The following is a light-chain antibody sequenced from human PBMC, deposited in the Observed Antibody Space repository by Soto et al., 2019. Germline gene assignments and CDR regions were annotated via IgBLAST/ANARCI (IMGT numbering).Light chain of an antibody. J-gene: IGLJ1*01. V-gene: IGLV2-14*01. CDR2: DVS. Sequence: QSALTQPASVSGSPGQSITISCTGRRSDAGGYNYVSWYQQHPGKAPKFMIYDVSNRPSGVSNRFSGSKSGNTASLTISGLQAEDEADYYCSSYTTSNTRQIAFGTGTKVTVL. CDR1: RSDAGGYNY. CDR3: SSYTTSNTRQIA.